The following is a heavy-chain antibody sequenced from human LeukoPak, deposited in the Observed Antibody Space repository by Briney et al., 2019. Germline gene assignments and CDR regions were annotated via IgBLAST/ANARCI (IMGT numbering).Heavy chain of an antibody. V-gene: IGHV1-46*01. Sequence: ASVKVSCKASGYTFTSYYMHWVRQAPGQGLEWMGIINPSGGSTSYAQKFQGRVTMTRDTSTSIVYMELSSLGSEDTAVYYCAGGSYYDSSGQTFDYWGQGTLVTVSS. CDR3: AGGSYYDSSGQTFDY. D-gene: IGHD3-22*01. CDR1: GYTFTSYY. J-gene: IGHJ4*02. CDR2: INPSGGST.